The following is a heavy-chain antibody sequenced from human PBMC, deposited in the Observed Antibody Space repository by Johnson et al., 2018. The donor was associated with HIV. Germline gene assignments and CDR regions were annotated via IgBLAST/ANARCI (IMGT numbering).Heavy chain of an antibody. J-gene: IGHJ3*01. CDR1: GFTFSSYG. CDR2: ISYDGSNK. V-gene: IGHV3-30*19. CDR3: AKGNYYESRRAFDF. Sequence: QMLLVESGGGVVQPGRSLRLSCAASGFTFSSYGMHWVRQAPGKGLEWVAVISYDGSNKYYADSVKGRFTISSDNSKNTLYLQMNSRRAEDTAVYYCAKGNYYESRRAFDFWGQGRMVTVSS. D-gene: IGHD3-22*01.